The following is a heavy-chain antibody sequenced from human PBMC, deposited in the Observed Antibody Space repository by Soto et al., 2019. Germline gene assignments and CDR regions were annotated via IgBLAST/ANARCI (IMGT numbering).Heavy chain of an antibody. CDR2: IFYTGST. Sequence: SETLSLTCTVSGGSVNSDSYFWTWIRQPPGKGLEWIGYIFYTGSTNYNPSLNSRVTMSVDTSKNQFSLKLNSVTAADTAVYYCARADYGSGTYFFDYWGQGTLVTVSS. J-gene: IGHJ4*02. D-gene: IGHD3-10*01. CDR3: ARADYGSGTYFFDY. V-gene: IGHV4-61*01. CDR1: GGSVNSDSYF.